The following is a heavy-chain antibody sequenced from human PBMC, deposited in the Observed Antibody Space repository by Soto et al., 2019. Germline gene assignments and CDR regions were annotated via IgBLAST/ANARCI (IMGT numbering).Heavy chain of an antibody. CDR1: GGSISSSSYY. J-gene: IGHJ2*01. CDR3: ATPGHDILTGTAADRYFDL. D-gene: IGHD3-9*01. CDR2: MYYSGST. Sequence: QLQLQESGPGLVKPSETLSLTCTVSGGSISSSSYYWGWIRQPPGKGLEWIGSMYYSGSTYYNPSLKSRVTISVDTPKNQFSLKLSSVTAADTAVYYCATPGHDILTGTAADRYFDLWGRGTLVTVSS. V-gene: IGHV4-39*01.